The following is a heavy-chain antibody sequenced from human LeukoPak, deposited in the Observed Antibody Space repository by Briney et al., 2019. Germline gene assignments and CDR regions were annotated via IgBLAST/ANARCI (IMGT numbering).Heavy chain of an antibody. D-gene: IGHD1-26*01. CDR3: ARSGRGTYYYFDY. V-gene: IGHV1-8*02. CDR1: GYTFTSYD. CDR2: MNPNSGNT. Sequence: GASVKVSCKASGYTFTSYDINWVRQATGQGLEWMGWMNPNSGNTGYAQKFQGGVTMTTDTSTGTAYMELRSLRSDDTAVYYCARSGRGTYYYFDYWGQGTLVTVSS. J-gene: IGHJ4*02.